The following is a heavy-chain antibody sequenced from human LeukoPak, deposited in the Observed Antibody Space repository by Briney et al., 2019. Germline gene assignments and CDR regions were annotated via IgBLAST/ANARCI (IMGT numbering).Heavy chain of an antibody. J-gene: IGHJ5*02. CDR1: GYTFTSYA. CDR3: ARDDPYYYDSSGHPSWFDP. D-gene: IGHD3-22*01. CDR2: INAGNGNT. V-gene: IGHV1-3*01. Sequence: GASVKVSCKASGYTFTSYAMHWVRQAPGQRLEWMGWINAGNGNTKYSQKFQGRVTITRDTSASTAYMELSSLRSEDTAVYYCARDDPYYYDSSGHPSWFDPWGQGTLVTVSS.